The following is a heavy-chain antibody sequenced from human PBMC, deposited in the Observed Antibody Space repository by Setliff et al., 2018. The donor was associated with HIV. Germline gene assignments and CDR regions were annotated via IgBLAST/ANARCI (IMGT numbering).Heavy chain of an antibody. D-gene: IGHD6-19*01. V-gene: IGHV3-30-3*01. J-gene: IGHJ1*01. CDR2: ISYDGSNK. CDR3: ARDQSSGWYGLGYFQH. CDR1: GFTFSSYA. Sequence: PGGPLRLSCAASGFTFSSYAMHWVRQAPGKGLEWVAVISYDGSNKYYADSVKGRFTISRDNSKNTLYLQMNSLRAEDTAVYYCARDQSSGWYGLGYFQHWGQGTLVTVSS.